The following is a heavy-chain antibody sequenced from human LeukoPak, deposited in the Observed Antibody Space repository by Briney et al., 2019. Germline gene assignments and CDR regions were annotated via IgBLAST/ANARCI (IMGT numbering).Heavy chain of an antibody. Sequence: SQTLSLTCTVSGGSISSGGYYWNWIRQHPGKGLEWIGYIFYSGSTYYNPSLKSRVTMSVDTSKNQFFLKLSSVTAADAAVYYCARRPSGVIAAAGIYYFDYWGQGTLVTVSS. CDR1: GGSISSGGYY. CDR3: ARRPSGVIAAAGIYYFDY. J-gene: IGHJ4*02. D-gene: IGHD6-13*01. CDR2: IFYSGST. V-gene: IGHV4-31*03.